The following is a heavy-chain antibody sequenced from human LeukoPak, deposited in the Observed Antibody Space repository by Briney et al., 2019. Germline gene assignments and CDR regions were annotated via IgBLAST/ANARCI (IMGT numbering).Heavy chain of an antibody. Sequence: GGSLRLSCAASGFSFSSSWMHWDRQAPGKGLVWVSRINSDGTSTSYADSVKGRFTISRDNAKNTLYLQMNSLRADDTAVYYCARGKYSYGPFDYWGQGTLVTVSS. D-gene: IGHD5-18*01. CDR3: ARGKYSYGPFDY. J-gene: IGHJ4*02. CDR2: INSDGTST. V-gene: IGHV3-74*01. CDR1: GFSFSSSW.